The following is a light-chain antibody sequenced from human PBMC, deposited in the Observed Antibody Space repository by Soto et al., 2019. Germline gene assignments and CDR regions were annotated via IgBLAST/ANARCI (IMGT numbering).Light chain of an antibody. J-gene: IGKJ1*01. Sequence: DIQMTQSPSSLSASVGDRVTITCRASQSISTYLNWYQQRPGKAPKLLISAASSLQSGVPSKFSGSGSWTDLTLNISSLQPEDFATYYCQQSYRMPRTCGQGTKVEIK. V-gene: IGKV1-39*01. CDR2: AAS. CDR3: QQSYRMPRT. CDR1: QSISTY.